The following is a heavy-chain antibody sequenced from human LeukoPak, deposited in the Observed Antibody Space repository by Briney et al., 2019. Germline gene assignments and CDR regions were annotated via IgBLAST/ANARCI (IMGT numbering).Heavy chain of an antibody. D-gene: IGHD2-15*01. Sequence: SETLSLTCTVSGGSISNYYWSWIRQPPGKGLEYIGAIYHSGSTYYNPSLKSRVIISVDTSNNQFSLKLNSVTAADTAVYYCARGILLWGQGTLVTVSS. CDR1: GGSISNYY. V-gene: IGHV4-59*08. CDR3: ARGILL. CDR2: IYHSGST. J-gene: IGHJ4*02.